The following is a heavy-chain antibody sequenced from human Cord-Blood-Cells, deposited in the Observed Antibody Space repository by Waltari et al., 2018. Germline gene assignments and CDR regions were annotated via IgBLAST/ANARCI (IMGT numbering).Heavy chain of an antibody. CDR1: GGSLSSCS. CDR3: ARDRPITGTTFGYYYYGMDV. D-gene: IGHD1-20*01. CDR2: IYYSGST. Sequence: QLHLLEAGPGLVKHSEPLPLTCTGSGGSLSSCSWSWIRHPPGKCLEWIGYIYYSGSTNYNPSLKSRVTISVDTSKNQFSLKLSSVTAADTAVYYCARDRPITGTTFGYYYYGMDVWGQGTTVTVSS. J-gene: IGHJ6*02. V-gene: IGHV4-59*01.